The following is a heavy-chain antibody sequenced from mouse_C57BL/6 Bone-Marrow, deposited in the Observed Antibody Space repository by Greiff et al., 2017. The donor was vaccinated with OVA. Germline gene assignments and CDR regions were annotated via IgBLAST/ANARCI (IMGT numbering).Heavy chain of an antibody. CDR2: IYWDDDK. V-gene: IGHV8-12*01. D-gene: IGHD1-1*01. CDR3: ARRFSSYWYFDV. CDR1: GFSLSTSGMG. Sequence: QVQLKESGPGILQSSQTLSLTCSFSGFSLSTSGMGVSWIRQPSGKGLEWLAHIYWDDDKRYNPSLKSRLTISKDTSRNQVFLKITSVDTADTATYYCARRFSSYWYFDVWGTGTTVTVSS. J-gene: IGHJ1*03.